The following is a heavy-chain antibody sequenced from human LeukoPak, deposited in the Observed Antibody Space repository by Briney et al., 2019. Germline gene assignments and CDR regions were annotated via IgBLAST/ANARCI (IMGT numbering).Heavy chain of an antibody. V-gene: IGHV4-4*09. CDR2: IYTSGST. D-gene: IGHD4-11*01. J-gene: IGHJ4*02. Sequence: SETLSLTCTVSGGSISSYYWSWIRQPPGKGLEWIGCIYTSGSTNYNPSLKSRVTISVDTSKNQFSLKLSSVTAADTAVYYCARLGDDYRVDYWGQGTLVTVSS. CDR1: GGSISSYY. CDR3: ARLGDDYRVDY.